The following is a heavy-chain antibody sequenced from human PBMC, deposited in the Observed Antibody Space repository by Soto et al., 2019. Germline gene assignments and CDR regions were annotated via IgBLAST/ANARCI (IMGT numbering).Heavy chain of an antibody. CDR1: GSTFSNYG. V-gene: IGHV3-33*01. J-gene: IGHJ4*02. D-gene: IGHD3-16*01. CDR3: ARDGGIHGPSCFDS. CDR2: IWYPGRNK. Sequence: VQLVESGGVVVQPGRSLRLSCAASGSTFSNYGMHWVRQAPGKGPEWVAVIWYPGRNKYYGESVKCRFSISRDNSKNTLYLDINSLRTEDTAVWYCARDGGIHGPSCFDSWGQGSLVIVSS.